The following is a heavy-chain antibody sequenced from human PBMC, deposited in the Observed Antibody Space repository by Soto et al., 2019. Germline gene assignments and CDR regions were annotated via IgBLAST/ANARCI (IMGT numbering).Heavy chain of an antibody. V-gene: IGHV3-48*01. CDR3: ARRGGAEGLVYVY. J-gene: IGHJ4*02. CDR1: GFSFSSYS. Sequence: EVRLVESGGGLVQPGGSLRVSCAASGFSFSSYSMNWVRQAPGKGLEWISYITSRSDIIYYADSVKGRFTVSRDNAKNSLYLHMHSLRCEDMAVYHCARRGGAEGLVYVYSGQGTLVTVSS. CDR2: ITSRSDII. D-gene: IGHD2-21*01.